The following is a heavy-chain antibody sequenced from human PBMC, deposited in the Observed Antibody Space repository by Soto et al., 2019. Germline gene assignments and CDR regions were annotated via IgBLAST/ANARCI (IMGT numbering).Heavy chain of an antibody. J-gene: IGHJ6*02. D-gene: IGHD2-21*02. CDR2: IYWDDDK. Sequence: QITLKESGPTLVKPTQTLTLTCTFSAFSLSTGGVGVGWIRQPPGKALEWLALIYWDDDKRYSPSLRSRLTITKDTSKTQVVITMTNMDPVDTATYYCIQSRCGGDCLQSYASYYYYGMDVWGQGTTVTVSS. V-gene: IGHV2-5*02. CDR1: AFSLSTGGVG. CDR3: IQSRCGGDCLQSYASYYYYGMDV.